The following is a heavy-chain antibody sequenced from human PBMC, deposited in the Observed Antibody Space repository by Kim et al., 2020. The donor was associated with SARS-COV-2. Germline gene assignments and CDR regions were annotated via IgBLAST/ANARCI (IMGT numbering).Heavy chain of an antibody. Sequence: SETLSLTCTVSGGSISSYYWGWIRQPPGKGLEWIGYISYSGSTNYNPSLKSRVSISVDTAKNQFSLRLSSVTAADTAVYYCARARVDYGDYFHFDYWGQGTLVSFSS. D-gene: IGHD4-17*01. V-gene: IGHV4-59*01. CDR1: GGSISSYY. J-gene: IGHJ4*02. CDR2: ISYSGST. CDR3: ARARVDYGDYFHFDY.